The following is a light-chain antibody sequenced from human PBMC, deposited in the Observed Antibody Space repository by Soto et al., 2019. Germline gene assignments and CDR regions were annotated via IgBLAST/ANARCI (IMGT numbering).Light chain of an antibody. CDR3: QQYNSYAVAMT. Sequence: DIQMTQSPSTLSASVGDRVTITCRASQSISSWLAWYQQKPGKAPKLLIYDASSLESGVPSRFSGSGSGTEFTLTISSLQPDDFATYYCQQYNSYAVAMTFGQGTKVEIK. CDR1: QSISSW. CDR2: DAS. V-gene: IGKV1-5*01. J-gene: IGKJ1*01.